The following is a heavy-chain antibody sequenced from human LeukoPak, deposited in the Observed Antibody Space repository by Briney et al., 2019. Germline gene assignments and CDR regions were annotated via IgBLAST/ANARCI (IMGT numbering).Heavy chain of an antibody. V-gene: IGHV4-59*01. D-gene: IGHD2-2*02. J-gene: IGHJ4*02. CDR2: IYYSGST. CDR3: VRGSFCDTAIPPVFDY. Sequence: PSETLSLTCTVSGGPISSYYWSWIGQPPGKGLEGIGYIYYSGSTNYNPSLKSRVTISVDTSKKRFSLKLSSVTGADTEMCYRVRGSFCDTAIPPVFDYWGQGTLVTVSS. CDR1: GGPISSYY.